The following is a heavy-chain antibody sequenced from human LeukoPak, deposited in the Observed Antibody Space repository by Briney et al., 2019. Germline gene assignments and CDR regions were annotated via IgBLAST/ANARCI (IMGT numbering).Heavy chain of an antibody. J-gene: IGHJ4*02. V-gene: IGHV3-48*03. CDR3: ALLAVASDFDY. D-gene: IGHD6-19*01. CDR1: EFPFSVYE. Sequence: GGSLRLSCAVSEFPFSVYEMNWVRQAPGKGLEWVSNIGSSGTTIYYTDSVKGRFSISRDNAKSSLYLQMNSLRVEDTAVYYCALLAVASDFDYWGQGALVTVSS. CDR2: IGSSGTTI.